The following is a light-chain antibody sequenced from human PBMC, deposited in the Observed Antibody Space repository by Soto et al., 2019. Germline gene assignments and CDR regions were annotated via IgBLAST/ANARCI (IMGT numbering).Light chain of an antibody. Sequence: DIQLTQPPSFLSASAGDRVTITCRASQGISSNLAWYQQKPGKAPKLLIYAASTLQSGVPSRFSGSGSGTEFTLTISSLQPEDFATYYCQQFNSYWTFGQGTKVDI. CDR1: QGISSN. V-gene: IGKV1-9*01. J-gene: IGKJ1*01. CDR2: AAS. CDR3: QQFNSYWT.